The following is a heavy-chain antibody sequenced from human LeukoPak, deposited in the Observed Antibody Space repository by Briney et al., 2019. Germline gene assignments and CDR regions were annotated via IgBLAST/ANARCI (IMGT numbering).Heavy chain of an antibody. CDR1: GGSISSSSYY. CDR3: ARGHSGWPPQPLDY. Sequence: SETLSLTCTVSGGSISSSSYYWGWIRQPPGKGLEWIGSIYYSGSPYYNPSLKRRVTISVDTSKNQFSLKLSSVTAADTAVYYCARGHSGWPPQPLDYWGQGTLVTVSS. J-gene: IGHJ4*02. CDR2: IYYSGSP. D-gene: IGHD3-22*01. V-gene: IGHV4-39*07.